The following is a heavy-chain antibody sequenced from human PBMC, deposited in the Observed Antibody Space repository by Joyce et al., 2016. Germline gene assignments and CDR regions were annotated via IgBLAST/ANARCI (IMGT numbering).Heavy chain of an antibody. CDR3: ARDRFDP. Sequence: QVQLQESGPGLVKPSETLSLTCTVSGGSLSNYDWSWIRPPAGKGLEWIGRIVITWSTNYNPSLKSRVTMSVDTSKNQFSLKMTSVTAADTAVYYCARDRFDPWGQGTLVTVSS. CDR1: GGSLSNYD. V-gene: IGHV4-4*07. J-gene: IGHJ5*02. CDR2: IVITWST.